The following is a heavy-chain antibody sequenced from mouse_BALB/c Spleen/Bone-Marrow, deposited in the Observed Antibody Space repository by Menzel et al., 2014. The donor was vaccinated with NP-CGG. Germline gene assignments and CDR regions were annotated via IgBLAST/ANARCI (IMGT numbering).Heavy chain of an antibody. J-gene: IGHJ3*01. Sequence: VQLQQSGAELVKPGALVKLSCKASGYTFTSYYMFWVKQRPGQGLEWIGEINPSIGGTNFNEKFKSKATLTVDKSSSTAYMQRSRLTSEDDAVYYCPREVDSPFAYWGQGTLVTISP. D-gene: IGHD2-4*01. CDR1: GYTFTSYY. CDR2: INPSIGGT. V-gene: IGHV1S81*02. CDR3: PREVDSPFAY.